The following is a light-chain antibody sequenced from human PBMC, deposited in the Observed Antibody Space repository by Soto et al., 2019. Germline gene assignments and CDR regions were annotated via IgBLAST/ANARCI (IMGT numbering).Light chain of an antibody. CDR2: GAS. J-gene: IGKJ1*01. V-gene: IGKV3-15*01. CDR3: QQYNTWPRT. Sequence: EIVMTQSPATPSVSPGERATLSCRASQSVGNNLAWYQQKPGPPPRLLIYGASTRATGIPARFSGSGSGTEFTLTVSSLQSEDFAVYYCQQYNTWPRTFGQGTKVEIK. CDR1: QSVGNN.